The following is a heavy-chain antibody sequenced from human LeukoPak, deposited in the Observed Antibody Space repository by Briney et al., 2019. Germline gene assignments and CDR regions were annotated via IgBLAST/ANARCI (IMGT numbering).Heavy chain of an antibody. V-gene: IGHV3-23*01. CDR3: ARDRYSAGDY. D-gene: IGHD2-21*01. CDR2: ISGGGGST. CDR1: GFTFSSYA. Sequence: GGSLRLSCAASGFTFSSYAMSWVRQSPGKGLEWVSAISGGGGSTYYADSVKGRFTISRDNAKNTLYLQMNSLRAEDTAVYYCARDRYSAGDYWGQGTLVTVSS. J-gene: IGHJ4*02.